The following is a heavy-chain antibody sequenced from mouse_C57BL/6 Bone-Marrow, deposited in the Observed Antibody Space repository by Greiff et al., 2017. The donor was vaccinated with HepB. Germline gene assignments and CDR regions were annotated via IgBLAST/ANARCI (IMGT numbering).Heavy chain of an antibody. Sequence: QVQLQQSGAELARPGASVKLSCKASGYTFTRYGISWVKQRTGQGLEWIGEIYPRSGNTYYNEKFKGKATLTADKSSSTAYMELRSLTSEDSAVYFYARGEYYYGSSYAYWGQGTTVTVST. V-gene: IGHV1-81*01. D-gene: IGHD1-1*01. CDR1: GYTFTRYG. CDR2: IYPRSGNT. J-gene: IGHJ2*01. CDR3: ARGEYYYGSSYAY.